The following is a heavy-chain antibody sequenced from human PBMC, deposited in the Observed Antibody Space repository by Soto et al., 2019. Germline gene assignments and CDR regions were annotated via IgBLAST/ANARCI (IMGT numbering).Heavy chain of an antibody. V-gene: IGHV4-4*02. CDR3: ARELQRTVSTCYYYYYVMDV. J-gene: IGHJ6*02. CDR1: GGSISSSNW. CDR2: ISHRGST. Sequence: QVQLQESGPGLVKPSGTLSLTCAVSGGSISSSNWWSWVRQTPGKGLEWIGEISHRGSTNYNPSLKSRVTISVDKSKNQFALKLSSVTAADTAVYYCARELQRTVSTCYYYYYVMDVWGQRTTVTVSS. D-gene: IGHD1-7*01.